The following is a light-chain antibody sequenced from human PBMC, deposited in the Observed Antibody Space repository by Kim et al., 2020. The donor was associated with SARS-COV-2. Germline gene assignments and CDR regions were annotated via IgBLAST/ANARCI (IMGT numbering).Light chain of an antibody. CDR3: QQRSNWPT. CDR2: DAS. CDR1: QSVTSY. J-gene: IGKJ1*01. Sequence: PGERATLSCRARQSVTSYLAWYQQKPGQAPRLLIYDASNRAPGIPARFSGSGSGTDFTLTISSLEPEDFAVYYCQQRSNWPTFGQGTKVDIK. V-gene: IGKV3-11*01.